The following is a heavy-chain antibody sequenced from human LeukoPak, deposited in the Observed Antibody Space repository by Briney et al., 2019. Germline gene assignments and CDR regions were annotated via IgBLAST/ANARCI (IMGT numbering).Heavy chain of an antibody. J-gene: IGHJ4*02. Sequence: ASVKVSCKASGYTFTGYYMLWVRQAPGQGLEWMGWIIPNSGGTNYAQKFQGRVTMTRDTSISTAYMKLSRLRSDDTAVYYCARCMDYGGNPDYWGQGTLVTVSS. CDR3: ARCMDYGGNPDY. CDR2: IIPNSGGT. CDR1: GYTFTGYY. D-gene: IGHD4-23*01. V-gene: IGHV1-2*02.